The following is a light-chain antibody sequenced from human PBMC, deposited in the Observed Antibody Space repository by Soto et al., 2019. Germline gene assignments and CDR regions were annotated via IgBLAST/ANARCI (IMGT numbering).Light chain of an antibody. CDR3: SSYTSSSTLV. V-gene: IGLV2-14*01. CDR1: SSDVGGYNY. CDR2: DVS. Sequence: QSALTQPASVSGSPGQSITISCSGTSSDVGGYNYVSWYQQHPGKAPKLMLFDVSNRPSGISNRFSGSKSGNTASLTISGLQGEDEADYYCSSYTSSSTLVFGTGTKVTVL. J-gene: IGLJ1*01.